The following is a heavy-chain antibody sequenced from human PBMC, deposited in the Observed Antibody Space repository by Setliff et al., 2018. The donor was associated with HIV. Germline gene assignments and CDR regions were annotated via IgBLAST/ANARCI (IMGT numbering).Heavy chain of an antibody. CDR1: GGSISSNSYY. Sequence: SETLSLTCTVSGGSISSNSYYWGWIRQPPGKGLEWIGSIYYSGSTYYNPSLKSRVTISVDTSKNQFSLKLSSVTAADTAVYYCARQGGYSGYGFYYYYYHMDVWGKGTTVTVSS. D-gene: IGHD5-12*01. J-gene: IGHJ6*03. CDR2: IYYSGST. CDR3: ARQGGYSGYGFYYYYYHMDV. V-gene: IGHV4-39*01.